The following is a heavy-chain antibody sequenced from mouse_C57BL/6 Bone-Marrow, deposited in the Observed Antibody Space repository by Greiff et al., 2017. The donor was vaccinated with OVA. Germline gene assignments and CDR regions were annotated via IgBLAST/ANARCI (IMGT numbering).Heavy chain of an antibody. Sequence: QVQLQQPGAELVKPGASVKLSCKASGYTFTSYWMHWVKQRPGQGLEWIGMIHPNSGSTNYNEKFKSKATLTVDKSSSTAYMQLSSLTSEDSAVFYCGREDWLYYEAMDYWGQGTSDSVSS. CDR2: IHPNSGST. D-gene: IGHD1-2*01. J-gene: IGHJ4*01. CDR1: GYTFTSYW. CDR3: GREDWLYYEAMDY. V-gene: IGHV1-64*01.